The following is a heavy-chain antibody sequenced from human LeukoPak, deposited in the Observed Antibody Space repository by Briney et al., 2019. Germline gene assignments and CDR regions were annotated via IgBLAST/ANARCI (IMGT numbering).Heavy chain of an antibody. CDR1: AGSISNYY. D-gene: IGHD1-26*01. V-gene: IGHV4-59*12. CDR2: IYHSGST. Sequence: SETLSLTCTVSAGSISNYYWSWIRQPPGKGLEWIGEIYHSGSTNYNPSLKSRVTMSVDKSKNHFSLNLSSVTAADTAVYYCARDGSIRGYYYGMDVWGQGTTVTVSS. J-gene: IGHJ6*02. CDR3: ARDGSIRGYYYGMDV.